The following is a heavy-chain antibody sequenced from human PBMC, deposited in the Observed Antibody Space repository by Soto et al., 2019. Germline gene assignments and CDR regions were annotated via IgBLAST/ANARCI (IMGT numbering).Heavy chain of an antibody. V-gene: IGHV4-31*03. CDR2: IYYSGST. Sequence: PSETLSLTCTVSGGSISSGGYYWSWIRQHPGKGLEWIGYIYYSGSTYYNPSLQSRVTLSVDTSKNQFSPKLRSVTAADTAVYYCARDRLRTMVRGAHCDAFDIWGQGTMVTVSS. CDR1: GGSISSGGYY. D-gene: IGHD3-10*01. CDR3: ARDRLRTMVRGAHCDAFDI. J-gene: IGHJ3*02.